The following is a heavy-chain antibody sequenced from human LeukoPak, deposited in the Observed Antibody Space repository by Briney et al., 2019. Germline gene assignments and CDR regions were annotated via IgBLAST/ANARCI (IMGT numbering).Heavy chain of an antibody. CDR1: GGSFSGHY. D-gene: IGHD3-22*01. CDR3: ARVGGYYDSSGYYDY. V-gene: IGHV4-34*01. Sequence: PSETLSLTCAVYGGSFSGHYWSWIRQPPGKGLEWIGEINHSGSTNYNPSLKSRVTISVDTSKNQFSLKLSSVTAADTAVYYCARVGGYYDSSGYYDYWGQGTLVTVSS. J-gene: IGHJ4*02. CDR2: INHSGST.